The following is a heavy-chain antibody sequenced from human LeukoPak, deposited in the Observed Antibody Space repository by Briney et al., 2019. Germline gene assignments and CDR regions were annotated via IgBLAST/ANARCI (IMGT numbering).Heavy chain of an antibody. V-gene: IGHV1-8*01. CDR3: ARSVDFFDY. CDR2: MNPNSGNT. D-gene: IGHD5-12*01. Sequence: VASVKVSCKASGYTFTSYDINWVRQATGQGLEWMGWMNPNSGNTGYAQKFQGRVTMTRDTSISTAYMELSRLRSDDTAVYYCARSVDFFDYWGQGTLVTVSS. J-gene: IGHJ4*02. CDR1: GYTFTSYD.